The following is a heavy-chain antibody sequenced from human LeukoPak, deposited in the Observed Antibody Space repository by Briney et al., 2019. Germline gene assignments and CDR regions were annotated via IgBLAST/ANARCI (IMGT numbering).Heavy chain of an antibody. CDR3: ARDPSFSRGFNFVLSS. D-gene: IGHD5-12*01. CDR1: GFTFDTYS. J-gene: IGHJ5*02. Sequence: GSLRLSCAASGFTFDTYSFHWVRQAPGGGLGWVALISHDGRRKYYGDAVKGRFTISRDDSKNTLSLQMSSLRTEDSSVYYCARDPSFSRGFNFVLSSWGQGTLVTVSS. V-gene: IGHV3-30*04. CDR2: ISHDGRRK.